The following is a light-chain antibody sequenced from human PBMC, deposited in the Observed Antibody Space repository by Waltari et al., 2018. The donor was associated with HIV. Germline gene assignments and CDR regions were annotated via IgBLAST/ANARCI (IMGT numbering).Light chain of an antibody. CDR3: HQYKTSPPT. V-gene: IGKV1-16*02. Sequence: DIQLTQSPVSLSASLGDRVTISCRASHEISNWLAWYQVKPGEAPRSLIFASSNLQSGVPSKFSAAVSGAVFTLTINNLQSDDFATYFCHQYKTSPPTFGGGTKVEVK. CDR1: HEISNW. CDR2: ASS. J-gene: IGKJ4*01.